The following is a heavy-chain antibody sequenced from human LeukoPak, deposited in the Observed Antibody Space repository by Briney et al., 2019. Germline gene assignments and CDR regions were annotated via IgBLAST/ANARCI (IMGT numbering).Heavy chain of an antibody. CDR3: ARDSEYSSSSTSVVVDAFDI. J-gene: IGHJ3*02. CDR2: IYHSGST. CDR1: GGSISSGGYY. D-gene: IGHD6-6*01. Sequence: SETLSLTCTVSGGSISSGGYYWSWIRQPPGKGLEWIGYIYHSGSTYYNPSPKSRVTISVDRSKNQFSLKLSSVTAADTAVYYCARDSEYSSSSTSVVVDAFDIWGQGTMVTVSS. V-gene: IGHV4-30-2*01.